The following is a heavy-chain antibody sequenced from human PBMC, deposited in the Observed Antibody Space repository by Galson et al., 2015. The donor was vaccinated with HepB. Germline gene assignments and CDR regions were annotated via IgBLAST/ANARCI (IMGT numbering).Heavy chain of an antibody. CDR1: GFTFSTYA. CDR2: ISSNGGST. J-gene: IGHJ4*02. Sequence: SLRLSCAASGFTFSTYAMHWVRQAPGKGLQYVSAISSNGGSTYYADSVKGRFTISRDNSKNTLYLQMSSLRAEDTAVYYCVKDRGYGGNLYFDYWGQGTLVTVSS. V-gene: IGHV3-64D*06. CDR3: VKDRGYGGNLYFDY. D-gene: IGHD4-23*01.